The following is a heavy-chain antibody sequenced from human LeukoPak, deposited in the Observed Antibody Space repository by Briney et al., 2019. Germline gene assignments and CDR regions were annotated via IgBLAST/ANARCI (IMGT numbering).Heavy chain of an antibody. CDR3: AKGDDSSGYSISFDI. J-gene: IGHJ3*02. Sequence: GRSLRLSCAASGFTFDDYAMHWVRHAPGKGLEWVSGISWNSGSIGYADSVKGRFTISRDNAENSLYLQMNSLRAEDTALYYCAKGDDSSGYSISFDIWGQGTMVTVSS. V-gene: IGHV3-9*01. CDR1: GFTFDDYA. D-gene: IGHD3-22*01. CDR2: ISWNSGSI.